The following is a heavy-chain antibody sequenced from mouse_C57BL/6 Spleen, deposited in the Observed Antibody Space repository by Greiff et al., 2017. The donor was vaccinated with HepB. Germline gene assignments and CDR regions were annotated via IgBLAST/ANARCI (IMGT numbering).Heavy chain of an antibody. Sequence: VQLQQPGAELVKPGASVKLSCKASGYTFTSYWMHWVKQRPGQGLEWIGMIHPNSGSTNYNEKFKSKATLTVDKSSSTAYMQLSSLTSEDSAVYYCARSGDGYYEGYFDVWGTGTTVTVSS. D-gene: IGHD2-3*01. CDR2: IHPNSGST. CDR3: ARSGDGYYEGYFDV. CDR1: GYTFTSYW. J-gene: IGHJ1*03. V-gene: IGHV1-64*01.